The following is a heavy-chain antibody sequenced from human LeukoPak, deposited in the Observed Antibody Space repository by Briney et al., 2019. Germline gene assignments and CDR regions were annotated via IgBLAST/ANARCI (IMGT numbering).Heavy chain of an antibody. CDR3: ARHIFGYYDFWSGYYNPDYYYYMDV. CDR2: IYYSGST. CDR1: GGSISSSSYY. J-gene: IGHJ6*03. V-gene: IGHV4-39*01. Sequence: SETLPLTCTVSGGSISSSSYYWGWIRQPPGKGLEWIGSIYYSGSTYYNPSLKSRVTISVDTSKNQFSLKLSSVTAADTAVYYCARHIFGYYDFWSGYYNPDYYYYMDVWGKGTTVTVSS. D-gene: IGHD3-3*01.